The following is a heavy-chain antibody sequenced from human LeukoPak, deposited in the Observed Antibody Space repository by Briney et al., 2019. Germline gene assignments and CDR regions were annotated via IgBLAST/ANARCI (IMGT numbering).Heavy chain of an antibody. J-gene: IGHJ4*02. CDR1: GFTVSSNY. D-gene: IGHD5-18*01. Sequence: GGSLRLSCAVSGFTVSSNYMTWVRQAPGKGLEWVSVIYSGGSIYYADSVKGRFTISRDISKNTVDLQLNSLRAEDTALYYCASGKETSMAQGYWGQGTLVTVSS. CDR2: IYSGGSI. V-gene: IGHV3-53*01. CDR3: ASGKETSMAQGY.